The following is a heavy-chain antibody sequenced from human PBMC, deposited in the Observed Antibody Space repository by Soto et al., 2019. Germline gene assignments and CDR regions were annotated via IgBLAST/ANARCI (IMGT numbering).Heavy chain of an antibody. CDR1: GGSISSSSYY. Sequence: QLQLQESGPGLVKPSETLSLTCTVSGGSISSSSYYWGWIRQPPGKGLEWIGSIYYSGSTYYNPSLKSRITTAVDTSKTQVALRLSSVTAADTAVYYCARVYGSGSYFPYYYYTDVWGKGTTVTVSS. J-gene: IGHJ6*03. CDR2: IYYSGST. D-gene: IGHD3-10*01. CDR3: ARVYGSGSYFPYYYYTDV. V-gene: IGHV4-39*01.